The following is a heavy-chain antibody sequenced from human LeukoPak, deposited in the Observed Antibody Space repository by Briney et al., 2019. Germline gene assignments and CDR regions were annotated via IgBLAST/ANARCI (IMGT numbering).Heavy chain of an antibody. V-gene: IGHV4-59*12. CDR2: IYYSGST. D-gene: IGHD4-17*01. CDR1: GGSISGYY. J-gene: IGHJ6*03. CDR3: AKSPHHTTYYYYMDV. Sequence: SETLSLTCTVSGGSISGYYWSWIRQPPGEGLEWIGYIYYSGSTSYNPSLKSRVTISVDTSKNQFSLKLSSVTAADTAVYYCAKSPHHTTYYYYMDVWGKGTTVTISS.